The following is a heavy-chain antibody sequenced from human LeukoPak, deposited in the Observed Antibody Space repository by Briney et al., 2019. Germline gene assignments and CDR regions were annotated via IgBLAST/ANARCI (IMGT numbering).Heavy chain of an antibody. J-gene: IGHJ5*02. Sequence: GGSLRLSCAASGFTFSSYAMSWVRQATGKGLEWGSAISGSGDGTYYADSVKGRFTISRDNSKNTLYLQMSGLRAEDTAVYYCAKEPSYCTNGVCYSRVFDRWGQGTLVTVSS. CDR1: GFTFSSYA. CDR2: ISGSGDGT. D-gene: IGHD2-8*01. CDR3: AKEPSYCTNGVCYSRVFDR. V-gene: IGHV3-23*01.